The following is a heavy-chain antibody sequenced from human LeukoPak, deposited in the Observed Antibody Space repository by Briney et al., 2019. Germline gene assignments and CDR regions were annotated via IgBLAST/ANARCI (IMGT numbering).Heavy chain of an antibody. Sequence: SETLSLTCTVSGGSISSYYWSWIRPPPGKGLEWIGYIYYSGSTNYNPSLKSRVTISVDTSKNQFSLKLSSVTAADTAVYYCAREAGRGTDMDVWGKGTTVTVSS. CDR3: AREAGRGTDMDV. CDR2: IYYSGST. V-gene: IGHV4-59*01. J-gene: IGHJ6*03. CDR1: GGSISSYY.